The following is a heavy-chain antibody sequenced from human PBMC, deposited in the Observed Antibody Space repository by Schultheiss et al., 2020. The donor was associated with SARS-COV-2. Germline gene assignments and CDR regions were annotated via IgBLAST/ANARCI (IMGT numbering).Heavy chain of an antibody. V-gene: IGHV1-18*01. J-gene: IGHJ4*02. CDR1: GYTFTSYG. CDR3: ARDYCSSTSCYASPTAGDY. CDR2: ISAYNGNT. D-gene: IGHD2-2*01. Sequence: ASVKVSCKASGYTFTSYGISWVRQAPGQGLEWMGWISAYNGNTNYAQELQGRVTMTTDTSTSTAYMELRSLRSDDTAVYYCARDYCSSTSCYASPTAGDYWGQGTLVTVSS.